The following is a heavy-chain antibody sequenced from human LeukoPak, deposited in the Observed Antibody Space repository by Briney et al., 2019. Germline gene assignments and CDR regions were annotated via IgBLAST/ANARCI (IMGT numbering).Heavy chain of an antibody. CDR3: ARREAITGAPFDY. Sequence: GESLKISCKGSGYSFTNYWIGWVRQMPGKGLEWMAIINPADFDNRYSPSFQGHITISADKSITTAYLQWTSLKASDTAMYYCARREAITGAPFDYWGQGTLVTVSS. CDR1: GYSFTNYW. D-gene: IGHD7-27*01. CDR2: INPADFDN. V-gene: IGHV5-51*01. J-gene: IGHJ4*02.